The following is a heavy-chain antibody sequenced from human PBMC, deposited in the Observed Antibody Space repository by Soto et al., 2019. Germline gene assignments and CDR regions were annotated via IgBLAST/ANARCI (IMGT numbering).Heavy chain of an antibody. D-gene: IGHD6-13*01. J-gene: IGHJ6*02. V-gene: IGHV1-69*13. CDR2: IIPIFGTA. CDR1: GGTFSSYA. Sequence: GASVKVSCKASGGTFSSYAISWVRQAPGQGLEWMGGIIPIFGTANYAQKFQGRVTITADESTSTAYMELSSLRSEDTAVYYCARFPRREAKWYSSSWLAPYYYYYGMDVWGQGTTVTVSS. CDR3: ARFPRREAKWYSSSWLAPYYYYYGMDV.